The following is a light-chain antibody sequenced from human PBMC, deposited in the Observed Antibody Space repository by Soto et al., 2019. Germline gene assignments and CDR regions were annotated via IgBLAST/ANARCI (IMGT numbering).Light chain of an antibody. CDR1: QSFNKW. CDR2: AAS. J-gene: IGKJ1*01. CDR3: QQSYSSPPT. Sequence: DIQMTQSPSTLSASVGDRVTITCRASQSFNKWLAWFQQKPGKVPKLLIYAASSLQSGVPSRFSGSGSGTDFTLTISSLQPEDSAIYYCQQSYSSPPTFGQGTKVDI. V-gene: IGKV1-12*01.